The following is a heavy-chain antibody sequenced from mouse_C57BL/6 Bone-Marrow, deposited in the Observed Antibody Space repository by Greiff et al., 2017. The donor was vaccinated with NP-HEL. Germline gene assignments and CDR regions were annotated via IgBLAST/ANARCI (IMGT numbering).Heavy chain of an antibody. V-gene: IGHV1-76*01. J-gene: IGHJ2*01. CDR3: ARSYYDYDERRGFDY. CDR1: GYTFTDYY. Sequence: QVQLQQSGAELVRPGASVKLSCKASGYTFTDYYINWVKQRPGQGLEWIARIYPGSGNTYYNEKFKGKATLTAEKSSSTAYMQLSSLTSEDSAVYFCARSYYDYDERRGFDYWGQGTTLTVSS. D-gene: IGHD2-4*01. CDR2: IYPGSGNT.